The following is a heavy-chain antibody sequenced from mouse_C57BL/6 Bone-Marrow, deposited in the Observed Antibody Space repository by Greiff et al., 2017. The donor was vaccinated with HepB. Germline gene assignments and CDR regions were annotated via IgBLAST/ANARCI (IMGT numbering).Heavy chain of an antibody. CDR1: GYTFTSYW. CDR3: AIPYYSNSIDY. D-gene: IGHD2-5*01. J-gene: IGHJ2*01. Sequence: QVQLQQQPGAELVKPGASVKLSCKASGYTFTSYWMHWVKQRPGQGLEWIGMIHPNSGSTNYNEKFKSKATLTVDTSSSTAYMQLSSLTSEDSAVYYCAIPYYSNSIDYWGQGTTLTVSS. V-gene: IGHV1-64*01. CDR2: IHPNSGST.